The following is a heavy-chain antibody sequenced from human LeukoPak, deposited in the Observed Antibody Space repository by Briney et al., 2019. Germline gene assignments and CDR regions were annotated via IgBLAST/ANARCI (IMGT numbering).Heavy chain of an antibody. V-gene: IGHV1-69*13. J-gene: IGHJ3*02. Sequence: SVKVSCKXSGGTFSSYAISWVRQAPGQGLEWTGGIIPIFGTANYAQKFQGRVTITADESTSTAYMELSSLRSEDTAVYYCAREATDIRDYAFDIWGQGTMVTVSS. CDR2: IIPIFGTA. CDR3: AREATDIRDYAFDI. CDR1: GGTFSSYA. D-gene: IGHD3-9*01.